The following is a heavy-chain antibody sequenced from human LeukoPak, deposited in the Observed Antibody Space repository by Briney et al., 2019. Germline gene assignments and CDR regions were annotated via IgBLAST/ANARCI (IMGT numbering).Heavy chain of an antibody. CDR3: ARIGYCSGGSCYYYFDY. J-gene: IGHJ4*02. CDR1: GGTFSSYA. CDR2: IIPILGIA. D-gene: IGHD2-15*01. V-gene: IGHV1-69*04. Sequence: ASVKVSCKASGGTFSSYAISWVRQAPGQGLEWMGRIIPILGIANYAQKFQGRVTITADKSTSTAYMELSSLRSEDTAVYYCARIGYCSGGSCYYYFDYWGQGTLVTVSS.